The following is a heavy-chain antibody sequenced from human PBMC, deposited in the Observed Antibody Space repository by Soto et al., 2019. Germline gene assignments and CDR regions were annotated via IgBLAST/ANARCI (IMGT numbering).Heavy chain of an antibody. CDR3: ARGVLQHALDV. D-gene: IGHD6-13*01. CDR1: GFTFSNYW. Sequence: EVQLVESGGGLVQPGGSLRLSCAASGFTFSNYWMYWVRQAPGKGLVWVSRVNNDGTDTTHADSVKGRFTISRDNAENTLYQPMNSLSAEDTAVYYCARGVLQHALDVWGHGSTVTVSS. V-gene: IGHV3-74*03. CDR2: VNNDGTDT. J-gene: IGHJ6*02.